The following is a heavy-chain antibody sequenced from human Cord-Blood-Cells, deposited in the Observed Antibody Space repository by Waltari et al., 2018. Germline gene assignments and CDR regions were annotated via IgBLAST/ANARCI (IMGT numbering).Heavy chain of an antibody. CDR1: GFTFSSYA. V-gene: IGHV3-23*01. D-gene: IGHD3-9*01. CDR2: ISGSGGST. J-gene: IGHJ4*02. CDR3: AKYPLHDDILTGYFDY. Sequence: EVQLLESGGGLVQPGGSLRLSCAASGFTFSSYAMSWVRQAPGKGLEWVSAISGSGGSTYYADSVKGRFTISRDNSKNTLYLQMNSLRAEDTAVYYCAKYPLHDDILTGYFDYWGQGTLVTVSS.